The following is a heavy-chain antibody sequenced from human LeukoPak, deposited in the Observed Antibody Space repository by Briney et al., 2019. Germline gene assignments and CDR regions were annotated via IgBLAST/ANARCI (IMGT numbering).Heavy chain of an antibody. CDR1: GGSISSGDFY. Sequence: SQTLSLTCTVSGGSISSGDFYWSWIRQPPGKGLEWIGYIYYSGSTYYNPSLKSRVTISVDTSKNQFSLKLSSVTAADTAVYYCARSGYYEDWFDPWGQGTLVTVSS. D-gene: IGHD3-3*01. CDR2: IYYSGST. CDR3: ARSGYYEDWFDP. V-gene: IGHV4-30-4*08. J-gene: IGHJ5*02.